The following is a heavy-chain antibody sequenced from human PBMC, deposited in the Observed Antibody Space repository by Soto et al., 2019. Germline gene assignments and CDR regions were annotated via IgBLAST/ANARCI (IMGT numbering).Heavy chain of an antibody. CDR2: ISYDGSDK. V-gene: IGHV3-30-3*01. D-gene: IGHD5-18*01. J-gene: IGHJ4*02. CDR3: ARGEDTAMAPPDY. Sequence: QVQLVESGGGVVQPGMSLRLSCAASGFTFSHYAMHWVRQAPGKGLEWVAVISYDGSDKYYADSVKGRFTISRDSSKNTLYLQMNSLRTEDTAVYYCARGEDTAMAPPDYWGQGTLVTVSS. CDR1: GFTFSHYA.